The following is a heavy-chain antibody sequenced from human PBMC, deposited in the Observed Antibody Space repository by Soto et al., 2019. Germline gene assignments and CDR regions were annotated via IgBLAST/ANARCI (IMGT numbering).Heavy chain of an antibody. CDR1: GGTFSSYA. Sequence: SVKVSCKASGGTFSSYAISWVRQAPGQGLEWMGGIIPIFGTANYAQKFQGRVTITADESTSTAYMELNSLRSEDTAVYYCARRARDSSGYYFDYWGQGTLVTVSS. CDR2: IIPIFGTA. J-gene: IGHJ4*02. D-gene: IGHD3-22*01. V-gene: IGHV1-69*13. CDR3: ARRARDSSGYYFDY.